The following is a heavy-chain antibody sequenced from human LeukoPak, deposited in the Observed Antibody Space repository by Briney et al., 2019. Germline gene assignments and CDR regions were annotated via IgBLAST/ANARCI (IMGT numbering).Heavy chain of an antibody. D-gene: IGHD3-22*01. V-gene: IGHV3-15*01. CDR3: TTDTSNYSDSSGYSPGYFQH. Sequence: GGSLRLSCAASGFTFSNAWMSWVRQAPGKGLEWLGRIKIKTDGGTTDYAAPVKGRFTISRDDSKNTLYLQMNSLKTEDTAVYYCTTDTSNYSDSSGYSPGYFQHWGQGTLVTVSS. CDR1: GFTFSNAW. J-gene: IGHJ1*01. CDR2: IKIKTDGGTT.